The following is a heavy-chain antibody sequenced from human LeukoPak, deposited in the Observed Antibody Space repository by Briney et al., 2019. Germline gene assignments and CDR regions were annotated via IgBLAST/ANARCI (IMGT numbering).Heavy chain of an antibody. CDR1: GYSFASYW. CDR3: ARRGGSRAFDS. Sequence: GESLKISCKGSGYSFASYWIGWVHQMPGKGLEWMGIIYPGDSDTRYSPSFQGQVTISADKSIDTAYLQWSSLEASDTAMYYCARRGGSRAFDSWGQGTLVTVSS. J-gene: IGHJ4*02. CDR2: IYPGDSDT. V-gene: IGHV5-51*07. D-gene: IGHD6-13*01.